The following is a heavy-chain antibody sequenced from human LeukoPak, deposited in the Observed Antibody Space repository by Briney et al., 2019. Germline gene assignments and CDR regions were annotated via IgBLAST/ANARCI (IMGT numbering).Heavy chain of an antibody. V-gene: IGHV4-4*07. CDR1: GGSISSYY. CDR3: ARTAQTQTFDY. Sequence: SGTLSLTCTVSGGSISSYYWSWIRQPAGKGLEWIGRIYTSGSTNYNPSLKGRVTMSVDTSKNQFSLKLSSVTAADTAVYYCARTAQTQTFDYWGQGTLVTVSS. J-gene: IGHJ4*02. CDR2: IYTSGST.